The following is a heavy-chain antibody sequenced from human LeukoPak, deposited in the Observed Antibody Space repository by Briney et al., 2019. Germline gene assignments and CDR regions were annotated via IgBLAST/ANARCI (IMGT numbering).Heavy chain of an antibody. CDR3: ARQSSTSCYIDY. CDR2: IYYSGST. D-gene: IGHD2-2*02. V-gene: IGHV4-39*01. CDR1: LGSISSSSYY. J-gene: IGHJ4*02. Sequence: KPSETLSHTCIDSLGSISSSSYYWGWIRQPPGKGLEWIGSIYYSGSTFYNPSLKTRVTISVDTSKNQFSLKLSSVTATDTAVYFCARQSSTSCYIDYWGQGTLVAVSS.